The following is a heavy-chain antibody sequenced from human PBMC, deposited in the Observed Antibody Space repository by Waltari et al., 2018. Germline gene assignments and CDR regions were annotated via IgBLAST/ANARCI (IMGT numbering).Heavy chain of an antibody. V-gene: IGHV3-23*04. CDR3: ASRSGYFPYYFDY. CDR1: GFTFSSYA. Sequence: EVQLVESGGGLVQPGGSLRLSCAASGFTFSSYAMSWVRQAPGKGLEWDSAISGSGGSTYYADSVKGRFTISRDNSKNTLYLQMNSLRAEDTAVYYCASRSGYFPYYFDYWGQGTLVTVSS. D-gene: IGHD3-22*01. CDR2: ISGSGGST. J-gene: IGHJ4*02.